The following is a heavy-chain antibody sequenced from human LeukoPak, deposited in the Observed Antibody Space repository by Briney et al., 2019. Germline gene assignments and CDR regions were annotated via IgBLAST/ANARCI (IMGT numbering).Heavy chain of an antibody. J-gene: IGHJ6*02. CDR1: GGSIISSSYY. Sequence: PSETLSLTCTVSGGSIISSSYYWVWIRQSPGKGLGWIGAIYYSGNTYYNPSLKSRVTISVDTSKNQFSLQLTSVTAADTAVYYCARSDSSSSLVLGSYYGMDVWGQGTTVTVSS. CDR3: ARSDSSSSLVLGSYYGMDV. D-gene: IGHD6-6*01. CDR2: IYYSGNT. V-gene: IGHV4-39*01.